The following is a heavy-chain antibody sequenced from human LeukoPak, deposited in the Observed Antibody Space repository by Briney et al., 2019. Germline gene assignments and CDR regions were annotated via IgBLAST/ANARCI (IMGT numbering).Heavy chain of an antibody. CDR3: VRGYCVGSSCSRAY. CDR1: GFTFSNYW. CDR2: IKTDGSST. V-gene: IGHV3-74*01. Sequence: EGSLRLSCAASGFTFSNYWMYWVRQGPGKGLVWVSRIKTDGSSTTYADSVKGRFTISRDNAKNTLYLQMNSLRAEDTAVYYCVRGYCVGSSCSRAYWGQGTLVTASS. J-gene: IGHJ4*02. D-gene: IGHD2-15*01.